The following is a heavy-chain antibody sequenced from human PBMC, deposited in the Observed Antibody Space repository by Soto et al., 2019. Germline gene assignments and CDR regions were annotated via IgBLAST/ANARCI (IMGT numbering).Heavy chain of an antibody. V-gene: IGHV4-61*01. Sequence: PSETLSLTCTVSGGSVSSGSYYWSWIRQPPGKGLEWIGYIYYSGSTNYNPSLKSRVTISVDPYKIQCSLKLSSVTAADTAVYYCASSSLYGMDVWGQGTTVTVSS. CDR3: ASSSLYGMDV. J-gene: IGHJ6*02. CDR2: IYYSGST. CDR1: GGSVSSGSYY.